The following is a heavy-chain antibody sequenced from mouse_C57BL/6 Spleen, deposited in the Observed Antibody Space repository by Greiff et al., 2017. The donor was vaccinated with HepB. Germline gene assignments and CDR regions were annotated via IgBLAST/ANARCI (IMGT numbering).Heavy chain of an antibody. D-gene: IGHD2-5*01. CDR3: AREAYSNYVFDY. CDR1: GYTFTSYW. CDR2: IDPSDSYT. V-gene: IGHV1-59*01. Sequence: VKLMESGAELVRPGTSVKLSCKASGYTFTSYWMHWVKQRPGQGLEWIGVIDPSDSYTNYNQKFKGKATLTVDTSSSTAYMQLSSLTSEDSAVYYCAREAYSNYVFDYWGQGTTLTVSS. J-gene: IGHJ2*01.